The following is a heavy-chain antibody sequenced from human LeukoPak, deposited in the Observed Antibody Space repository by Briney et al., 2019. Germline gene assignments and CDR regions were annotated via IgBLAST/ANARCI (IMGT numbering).Heavy chain of an antibody. CDR3: ARQKYDYGANHWYFDL. CDR2: IYHSGTT. Sequence: PSETLSLTCTVSGDSISTYYWSWIRQPPGKGLDWIAYIYHSGTTNYNPSLKSRVTISEDTSKSQVSLNLTSVTAADTAVYYCARQKYDYGANHWYFDLWSRGTLVTVSS. D-gene: IGHD4/OR15-4a*01. CDR1: GDSISTYY. J-gene: IGHJ2*01. V-gene: IGHV4-59*08.